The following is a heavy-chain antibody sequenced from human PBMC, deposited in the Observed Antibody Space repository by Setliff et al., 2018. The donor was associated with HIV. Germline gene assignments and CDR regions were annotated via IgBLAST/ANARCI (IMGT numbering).Heavy chain of an antibody. J-gene: IGHJ3*02. CDR2: INSASGYI. V-gene: IGHV3-21*01. D-gene: IGHD2-8*01. Sequence: GGSLRLSCVASGFTFSFHSMNWVRQAPGKGLEWVSSINSASGYINYADSVEGRFSVSRDNAKNSLYLQMNSLRAEDTALYYCAREGVYLGRAFDIWGQGTMVTVSS. CDR3: AREGVYLGRAFDI. CDR1: GFTFSFHS.